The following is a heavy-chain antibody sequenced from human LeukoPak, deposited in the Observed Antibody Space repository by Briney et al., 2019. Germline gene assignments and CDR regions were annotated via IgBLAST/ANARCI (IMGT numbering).Heavy chain of an antibody. CDR3: AAEARTGGVTVFDS. CDR1: GASISDYR. CDR2: VSNSGST. Sequence: SETLSLTCTVSGASISDYRWSWIRQPPGRGLEWIGYVSNSGSTSFHPSLKSRVTMSVDTSENQFSLRLNSVTAADTAVYYCAAEARTGGVTVFDSWGQGALVTVSS. V-gene: IGHV4-59*01. D-gene: IGHD3-16*01. J-gene: IGHJ4*02.